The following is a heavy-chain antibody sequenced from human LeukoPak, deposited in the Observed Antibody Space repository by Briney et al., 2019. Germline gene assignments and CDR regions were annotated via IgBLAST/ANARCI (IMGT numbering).Heavy chain of an antibody. D-gene: IGHD3-10*01. CDR2: IKPDGSDK. V-gene: IGHV3-7*01. Sequence: GGSLRLSCAASGSTLSSYWMTWVRQSPGKGLEWVALIKPDGSDKYYVDSVKGRFTISRDNAKNSLYLQMSSLRAEDTAVYYCARGGHRQKEFWGQGTLVTVSS. CDR3: ARGGHRQKEF. CDR1: GSTLSSYW. J-gene: IGHJ4*02.